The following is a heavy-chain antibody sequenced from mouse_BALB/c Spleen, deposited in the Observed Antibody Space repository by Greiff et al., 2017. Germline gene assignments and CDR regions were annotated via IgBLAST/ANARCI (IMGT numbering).Heavy chain of an antibody. CDR3: TRRGTVVANFDY. J-gene: IGHJ2*01. V-gene: IGHV1-61*01. D-gene: IGHD1-1*01. Sequence: QVQLQQPGAELVRPGASVKLSCKASGYTFTSYWMNWVKQRPGQGLEWIGMIDPSDSETHYNQKFKGKATLTADKSSSTAYMELSSLTSEDSAVYYCTRRGTVVANFDYWGQGTTLTVSS. CDR2: IDPSDSET. CDR1: GYTFTSYW.